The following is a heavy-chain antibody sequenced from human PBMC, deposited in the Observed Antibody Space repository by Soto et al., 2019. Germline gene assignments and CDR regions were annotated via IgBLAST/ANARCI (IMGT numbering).Heavy chain of an antibody. V-gene: IGHV3-7*01. CDR2: IKKDGSEK. J-gene: IGHJ4*02. CDR3: AREFEPLAGLFDY. CDR1: GFTFSSHW. D-gene: IGHD6-19*01. Sequence: SLRLSCAAFGFTFSSHWMSWVRQAPGKGLEWVATIKKDGSEKYYVDSVKGRFTISRDNARNSLDLQMNSLGAEDTALYYCAREFEPLAGLFDYWGQGTPVTVSS.